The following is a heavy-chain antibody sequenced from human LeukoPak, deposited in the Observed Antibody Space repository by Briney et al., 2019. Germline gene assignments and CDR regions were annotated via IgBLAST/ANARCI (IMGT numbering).Heavy chain of an antibody. CDR1: GGSISSYY. D-gene: IGHD2-2*01. CDR3: ARDVGAPTPGRNDNWFDP. V-gene: IGHV4-4*07. CDR2: IYTSGST. Sequence: PSETLSLICSVSGGSISSYYWSWIRQPAGKGLEWIGRIYTSGSTNYNPSLKSRVTMSVDTSKNQFSLKLSSVTAADTAVYYCARDVGAPTPGRNDNWFDPWGQGTLVTVSS. J-gene: IGHJ5*02.